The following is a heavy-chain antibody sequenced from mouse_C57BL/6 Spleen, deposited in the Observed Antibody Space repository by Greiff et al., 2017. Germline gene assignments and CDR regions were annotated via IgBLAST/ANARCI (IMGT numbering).Heavy chain of an antibody. D-gene: IGHD1-1*01. J-gene: IGHJ2*01. CDR2: IHPNSGST. CDR1: GYTFTSYW. V-gene: IGHV1-64*01. Sequence: QVQLQQPGAELVKPGASVKLSCKASGYTFTSYWMHWVKQRPGQGLEWIGMIHPNSGSTNYNEKFKSKATLTVDKSSSTAYMQLSSLTSEDSAVYYCARRLLRALYFDYWGQGTTLTVSS. CDR3: ARRLLRALYFDY.